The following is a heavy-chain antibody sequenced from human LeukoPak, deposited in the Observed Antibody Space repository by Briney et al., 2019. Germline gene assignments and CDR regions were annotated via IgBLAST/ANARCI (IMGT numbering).Heavy chain of an antibody. J-gene: IGHJ4*02. CDR3: ARGYCSSTSCYRADY. CDR2: IYPGDSDT. D-gene: IGHD2-2*02. V-gene: IGHV5-51*01. Sequence: GESLKISCKGSGYSFTSYWISWVRQMPGKGLEWMGIIYPGDSDTRYSPSFQGQVTISADKSISTAYLQWSSLKASDTAMYYCARGYCSSTSCYRADYWGQGTLVTVSS. CDR1: GYSFTSYW.